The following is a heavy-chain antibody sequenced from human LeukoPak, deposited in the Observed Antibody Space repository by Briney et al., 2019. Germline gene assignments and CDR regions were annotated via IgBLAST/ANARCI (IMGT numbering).Heavy chain of an antibody. J-gene: IGHJ5*02. CDR1: GGSISSSSYY. V-gene: IGHV4-39*02. Sequence: PSETLSLTCTVSGGSISSSSYYWGWIRQPPGKGLEWIGSIYYSGSTYYNPSLKSRVTISVDTSKNQFSLKLSSVTAADTAVYYCAGDIVVVVAATRRLRPQTLPRGQGTLVTVSS. CDR3: AGDIVVVVAATRRLRPQTLP. D-gene: IGHD2-15*01. CDR2: IYYSGST.